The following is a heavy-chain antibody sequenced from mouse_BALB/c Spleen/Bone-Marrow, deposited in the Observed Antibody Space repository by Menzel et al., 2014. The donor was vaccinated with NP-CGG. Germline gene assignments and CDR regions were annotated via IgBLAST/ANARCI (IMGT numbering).Heavy chain of an antibody. CDR1: GYTFTNCY. J-gene: IGHJ1*01. V-gene: IGHV1S56*01. D-gene: IGHD1-1*02. CDR2: IYPGNVDT. Sequence: QVQLQQSGPELVMPGTSVKISCKASGYTFTNCYLHWVKQRPGQGLEWIGWIYPGNVDTKYNEKFKGKATLTADESSSTAYMQLSSLTSEDSAVYFCAREVGRGGYFDVWGAGTMVTVSS. CDR3: AREVGRGGYFDV.